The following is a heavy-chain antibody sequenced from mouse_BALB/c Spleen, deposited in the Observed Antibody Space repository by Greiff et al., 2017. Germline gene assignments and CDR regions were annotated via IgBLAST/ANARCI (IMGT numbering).Heavy chain of an antibody. J-gene: IGHJ2*01. D-gene: IGHD2-4*01. CDR3: ARAGDYEALFDY. Sequence: EVLLVESGGGLVQPGGSLKLSCAASGFTFSSYGMSWVRQTPDKRLELVATINSNGGSTYYPDSVKGRFTISRDNAKNTLYLQMSSLKSEDTAMYYCARAGDYEALFDYWGQGTTLTVSS. V-gene: IGHV5-6-3*01. CDR2: INSNGGST. CDR1: GFTFSSYG.